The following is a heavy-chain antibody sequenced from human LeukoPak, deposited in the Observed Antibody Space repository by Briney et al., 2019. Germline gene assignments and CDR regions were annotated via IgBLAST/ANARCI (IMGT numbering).Heavy chain of an antibody. CDR3: ARGYLIDY. D-gene: IGHD1-26*01. V-gene: IGHV3-66*01. J-gene: IGHJ4*02. CDR2: VYSGDRA. CDR1: GFTVNSNY. Sequence: GGSLRLSCAASGFTVNSNYMSWVRQAPGKGLEWVSVVYSGDRAYYADSVKGRFTISRDDSTNTLYLLMNSLRAEDTAVYYCARGYLIDYWGQGTLVTVSS.